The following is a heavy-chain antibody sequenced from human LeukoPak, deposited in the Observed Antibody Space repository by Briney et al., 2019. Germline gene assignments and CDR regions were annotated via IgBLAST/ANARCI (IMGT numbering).Heavy chain of an antibody. V-gene: IGHV3-15*01. CDR3: AKDIAVAAAGTYYYGMDV. J-gene: IGHJ6*02. CDR2: IKNKIDGGTT. D-gene: IGHD6-13*01. CDR1: GFIFRNSY. Sequence: GGSLRLSCAASGFIFRNSYMSWVRQAPGKGLEWIGRIKNKIDGGTTDYGAPVKDRFTISRDDSKNTLYLQMNSLRAEDTAVYYCAKDIAVAAAGTYYYGMDVWGQGTTVTVSS.